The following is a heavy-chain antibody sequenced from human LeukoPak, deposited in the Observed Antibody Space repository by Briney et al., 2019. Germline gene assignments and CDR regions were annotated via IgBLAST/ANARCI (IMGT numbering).Heavy chain of an antibody. CDR1: GFTFSSYS. Sequence: PGGSLRLSCAASGFTFSSYSMKWVRQAPGKGREGVSSISSSSSYIYYADSVKGRFTISRDNAKNSLYLQMNSLRAEDTAVYYCARGGAYGDYYYMDVWGKGTTVTVSS. J-gene: IGHJ6*03. CDR3: ARGGAYGDYYYMDV. V-gene: IGHV3-21*01. CDR2: ISSSSSYI. D-gene: IGHD4-17*01.